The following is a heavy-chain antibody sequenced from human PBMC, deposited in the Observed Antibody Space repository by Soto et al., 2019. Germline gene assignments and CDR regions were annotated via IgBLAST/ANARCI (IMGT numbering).Heavy chain of an antibody. V-gene: IGHV4-30-2*01. D-gene: IGHD4-17*01. CDR2: IYQTGGT. CDR1: GGSINSGGFS. CDR3: ARTPYGGYFDR. J-gene: IGHJ4*02. Sequence: LSLTCAVSGGSINSGGFSWSWIRQPPGKGLEWIGYIYQTGGTYYNPSLKSRVTLSVDTSNNRFSLKMNSVTAADTAVYYCARTPYGGYFDRWGQGTQVTVSS.